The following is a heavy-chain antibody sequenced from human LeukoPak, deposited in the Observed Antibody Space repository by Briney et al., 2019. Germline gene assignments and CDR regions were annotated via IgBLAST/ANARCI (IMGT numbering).Heavy chain of an antibody. J-gene: IGHJ5*02. CDR2: IYYSGST. CDR3: ARDGVGGSSWFGP. CDR1: GGSISSDY. D-gene: IGHD3-16*01. Sequence: SETLSLTCTVSGGSISSDYWSWIRQPPGKGLEWIGYIYYSGSTKYSPSLKSRVTISVDTSKKQFSLKLSSVTAADTAVYYCARDGVGGSSWFGPWGQGTLVTVSS. V-gene: IGHV4-59*12.